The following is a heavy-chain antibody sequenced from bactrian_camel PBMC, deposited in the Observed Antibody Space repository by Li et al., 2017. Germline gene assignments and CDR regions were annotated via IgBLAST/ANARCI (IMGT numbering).Heavy chain of an antibody. J-gene: IGHJ4*01. CDR2: VDKRGEL. Sequence: HVQLVESGGGSVEAGGSLRLSCEYSQSRYCMGWFRQAPGGPREGVATVDKRGELTYADFVKGRFTISRDNAKDTLYLQMNSLKIEDTAVYYCALGSSRQATMTARGKGTQVTVS. D-gene: IGHD3*01. CDR1: SQSRYC. V-gene: IGHV3S53*01.